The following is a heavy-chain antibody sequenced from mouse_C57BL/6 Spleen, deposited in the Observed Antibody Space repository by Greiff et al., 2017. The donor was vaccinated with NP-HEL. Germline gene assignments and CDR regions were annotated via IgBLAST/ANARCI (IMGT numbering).Heavy chain of an antibody. V-gene: IGHV3-6*01. D-gene: IGHD1-1*01. CDR2: ISYDGSN. J-gene: IGHJ4*01. CDR1: GYSITSGYY. CDR3: ARDITTVVEYYAMDY. Sequence: EVQLMESGPGLVKPSQSLSLTCSVTGYSITSGYYWNWIRQFPGNKLEWMGYISYDGSNNYNPSLKNRISITRDTSKNQFFLKLNSVTTEDTATYYCARDITTVVEYYAMDYWGQGTSVTVSS.